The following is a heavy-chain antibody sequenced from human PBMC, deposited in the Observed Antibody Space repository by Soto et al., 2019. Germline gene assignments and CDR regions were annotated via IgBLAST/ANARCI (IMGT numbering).Heavy chain of an antibody. CDR1: GGSISSSSYY. Sequence: QLQLQESGPGLVKPSETLSLTCTVSGGSISSSSYYWGWVRQPPGKGLEWIASTYYSGTTFYNPSLKSRVTISADTSKNQFSLKLSSVTAADTAVYYCARHRAFDFSMDVWGQGTTVTVSS. CDR3: ARHRAFDFSMDV. V-gene: IGHV4-39*01. CDR2: TYYSGTT. D-gene: IGHD3-9*01. J-gene: IGHJ6*02.